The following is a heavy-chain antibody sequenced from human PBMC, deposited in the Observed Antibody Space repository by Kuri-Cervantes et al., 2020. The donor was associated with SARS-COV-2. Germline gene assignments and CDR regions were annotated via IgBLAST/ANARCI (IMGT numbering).Heavy chain of an antibody. D-gene: IGHD3-3*01. CDR3: ARDAPGRFLEWLFSDYYYYYYMDV. J-gene: IGHJ6*03. Sequence: ASVKVSCKASGYTFTSYAMNWVRQAPGQRLEWMGWINAGNGNTKYSQKFQGRVTITRDTSASTAYMELSSLRSEDTAVYYCARDAPGRFLEWLFSDYYYYYYMDVWGKGTTVTVPS. CDR1: GYTFTSYA. CDR2: INAGNGNT. V-gene: IGHV1-3*01.